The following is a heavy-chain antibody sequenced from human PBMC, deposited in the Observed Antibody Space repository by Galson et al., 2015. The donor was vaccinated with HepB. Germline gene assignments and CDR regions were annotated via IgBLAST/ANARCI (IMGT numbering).Heavy chain of an antibody. Sequence: SVKVSCKASGYTFTSYYMHWVRQAPGQGLEWMGIINPSGGSTSYAQKFQGRVTMTRDTSTSTVYMELSSLRSEDTAVYYCARPQLEYCSGGSCYPGQYYGMDVWGQGTTVTVSS. V-gene: IGHV1-46*01. J-gene: IGHJ6*02. CDR3: ARPQLEYCSGGSCYPGQYYGMDV. CDR1: GYTFTSYY. D-gene: IGHD2-15*01. CDR2: INPSGGST.